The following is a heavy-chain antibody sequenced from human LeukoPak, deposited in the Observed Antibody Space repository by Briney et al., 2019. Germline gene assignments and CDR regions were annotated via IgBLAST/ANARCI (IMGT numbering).Heavy chain of an antibody. CDR3: ARDRSGELSSVLDY. D-gene: IGHD1-7*01. CDR1: GYTFTSYA. V-gene: IGHV1-3*03. J-gene: IGHJ4*02. CDR2: INAGNGNT. Sequence: ASAKVSCKASGYTFTSYAMHWVRQAPGQRLEWMGWINAGNGNTKYSQEFQGRVTITRDTSASTAYMELSSLRSEDMAVYYCARDRSGELSSVLDYWGQGTLVTVSS.